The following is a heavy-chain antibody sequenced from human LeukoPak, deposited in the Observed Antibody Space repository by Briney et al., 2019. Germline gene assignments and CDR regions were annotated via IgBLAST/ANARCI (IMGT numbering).Heavy chain of an antibody. J-gene: IGHJ4*02. CDR1: GGSINNYY. D-gene: IGHD4-11*01. CDR2: IFYSGST. V-gene: IGHV4-59*01. CDR3: ARLRGNYFPDY. Sequence: SETLSLTCTVSGGSINNYYWTWIRQPPGKGLEWIAYIFYSGSTNYNTSLKSRVTISVDTTKNQFSLKLNSVTAADAAVYYCARLRGNYFPDYWGQGTLVTVSS.